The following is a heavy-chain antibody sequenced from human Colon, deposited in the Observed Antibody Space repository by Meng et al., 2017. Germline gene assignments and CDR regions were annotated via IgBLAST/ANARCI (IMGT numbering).Heavy chain of an antibody. CDR2: IGHSGIT. CDR3: VRSSGWVRTGFDP. Sequence: QPQLQESGPGLVKPSEALSLTCCVSGGSISTSGYHWGWIRQPPGKGLEWIGSIGHSGITYYTPSLKSRVTVSIDTSKSQFSLKLTSVTAADTAVYYCVRSSGWVRTGFDPWGQGTLVTVSS. CDR1: GGSISTSGYH. V-gene: IGHV4-39*01. J-gene: IGHJ5*02. D-gene: IGHD6-19*01.